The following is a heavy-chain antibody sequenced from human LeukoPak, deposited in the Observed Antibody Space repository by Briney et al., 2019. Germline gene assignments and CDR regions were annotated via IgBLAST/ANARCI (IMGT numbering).Heavy chain of an antibody. CDR2: ISGDGRST. CDR3: AKVYRYYDSSCQH. D-gene: IGHD3-22*01. CDR1: GFTFDDYA. V-gene: IGHV3-43*02. J-gene: IGHJ1*01. Sequence: GGSLRLSCAASGFTFDDYAMHWVRQAPGKGLEWVSLISGDGRSTYFVDSVKGRFTISRDNSKNSLYLQMNSLRTEDTALYYCAKVYRYYDSSCQHWGQGTLVTVSS.